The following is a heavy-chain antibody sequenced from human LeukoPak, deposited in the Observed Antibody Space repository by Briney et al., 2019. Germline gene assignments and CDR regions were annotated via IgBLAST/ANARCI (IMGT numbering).Heavy chain of an antibody. CDR2: ITTSDGNT. D-gene: IGHD5-12*01. CDR1: GFTFSSYT. J-gene: IGHJ4*02. Sequence: GGSLRLSCAASGFTFSSYTMSWVRQAPGKGLEWVSTITTSDGNTYYADSVKGRFTVSRDNSKNTLFLQMNSLRAEDTAVYYCAKDRRLQLPLYYFDYWGQGTLVTVSS. V-gene: IGHV3-23*01. CDR3: AKDRRLQLPLYYFDY.